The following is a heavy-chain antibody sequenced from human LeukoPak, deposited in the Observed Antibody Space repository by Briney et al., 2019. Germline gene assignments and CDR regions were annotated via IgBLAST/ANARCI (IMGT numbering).Heavy chain of an antibody. CDR1: GGSISSGGYY. D-gene: IGHD4-17*01. CDR2: ISSIGST. Sequence: PSETLSLTCTVSGGSISSGGYYWSWIRQPPGKGLEWIGYISSIGSTNYNPSLKSRVTISVDTSKKQFSLKMTSVTAADTAVYYCARDPTTVTKGFDIWGQGTMVTVSS. CDR3: ARDPTTVTKGFDI. J-gene: IGHJ3*02. V-gene: IGHV4-61*08.